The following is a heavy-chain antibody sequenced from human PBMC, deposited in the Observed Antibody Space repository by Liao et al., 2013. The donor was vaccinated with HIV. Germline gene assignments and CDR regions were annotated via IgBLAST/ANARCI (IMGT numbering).Heavy chain of an antibody. CDR3: ARILRPDIAVALDY. CDR2: IYYRGSA. V-gene: IGHV4-59*01. J-gene: IGHJ4*02. CDR1: GGSISPYY. D-gene: IGHD6-19*01. Sequence: QVQLQESGPGLVKPSETLSLTCTVSGGSISPYYWSWIRQPPGKGLEWIGFIYYRGSANYNPSFNSRVTISVDTSKNQFSLKLTSLTAADTAVYYCARILRPDIAVALDYWGQGSLVTVSS.